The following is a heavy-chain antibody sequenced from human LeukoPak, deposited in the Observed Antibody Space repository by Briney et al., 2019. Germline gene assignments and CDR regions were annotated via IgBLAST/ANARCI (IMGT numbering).Heavy chain of an antibody. J-gene: IGHJ4*02. V-gene: IGHV3-23*01. CDR2: ISGSGGSI. CDR1: GFTFSSYA. CDR3: ARYPVVTPYYFDY. D-gene: IGHD4-23*01. Sequence: GGSLRLSCAASGFTFSSYAMSWVRQAPGKGLEWVSAISGSGGSIYYADSVKGRFTISRDNAKNSLYLQMNSLRAEDTAVYYCARYPVVTPYYFDYWGQGTLVTVSS.